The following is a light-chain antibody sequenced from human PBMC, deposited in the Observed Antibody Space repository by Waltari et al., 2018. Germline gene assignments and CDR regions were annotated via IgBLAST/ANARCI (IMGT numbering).Light chain of an antibody. V-gene: IGKV4-1*01. J-gene: IGKJ1*01. CDR1: QSVLHSSNNKNY. CDR3: QEYYDTPWT. Sequence: DIVMTQSPDSLAVSLGERATINCKSSQSVLHSSNNKNYLAWYQQKPGQPPKLLIYWASTRESGVPDRVSGSGSGTDFTLTISSLQAEDVAVYYCQEYYDTPWTFGQGTKVEIK. CDR2: WAS.